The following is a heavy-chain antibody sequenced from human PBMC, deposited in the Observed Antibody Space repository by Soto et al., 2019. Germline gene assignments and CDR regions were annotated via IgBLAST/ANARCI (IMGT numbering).Heavy chain of an antibody. D-gene: IGHD2-2*01. J-gene: IGHJ3*02. Sequence: SETLSLTCTVSGGSIRSHCWTWIRQPPGEGLEWIGCICNSGSTNYNPSLKSRVAISVDTSKSQFSLKLSSVTAADTAVYYCARRGSYCSSTSCYRSRAFDIWGQGTMVTVSS. CDR2: ICNSGST. CDR1: GGSIRSHC. CDR3: ARRGSYCSSTSCYRSRAFDI. V-gene: IGHV4-59*11.